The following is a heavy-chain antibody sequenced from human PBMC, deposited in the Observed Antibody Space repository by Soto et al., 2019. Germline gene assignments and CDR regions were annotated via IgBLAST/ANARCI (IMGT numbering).Heavy chain of an antibody. V-gene: IGHV4-30-4*01. Sequence: PSETLSLTCTVSGGSISSGDYYWSWVRQPPGKGLEWIGYIYYSGSTYYNPSLKSRVTISVDTSKNQFSLKLSSVTAADTAVYYCARVVHLLLLWCGPEGWIDPCGQGPLVTVS. CDR1: GGSISSGDYY. D-gene: IGHD3-10*01. J-gene: IGHJ5*02. CDR3: ARVVHLLLLWCGPEGWIDP. CDR2: IYYSGST.